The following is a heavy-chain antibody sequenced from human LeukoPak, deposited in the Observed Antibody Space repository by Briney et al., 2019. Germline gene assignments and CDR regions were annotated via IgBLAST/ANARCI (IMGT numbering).Heavy chain of an antibody. J-gene: IGHJ3*02. Sequence: ASVKVSCKASGYTFTNYYMHWVRQAPGQRLEWMGIINPSGGSTNYAQNFQGRVTMTRDTSTSTVYMELSSLRSEDTAVYYCARVRDGYNDAYDIWGQGTMVTVPS. CDR2: INPSGGST. CDR3: ARVRDGYNDAYDI. D-gene: IGHD5-24*01. CDR1: GYTFTNYY. V-gene: IGHV1-46*01.